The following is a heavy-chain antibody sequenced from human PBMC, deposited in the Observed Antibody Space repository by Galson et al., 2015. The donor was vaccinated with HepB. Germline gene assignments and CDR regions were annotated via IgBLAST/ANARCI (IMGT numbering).Heavy chain of an antibody. CDR2: IGSSSSTI. Sequence: SLRLSCAASGFTFSSYSMNWVRQAPGKGLEWVSYIGSSSSTIYYADSVKGRFTISRDNAKNSLYLQMNSLRAEDTAVYYCARDSGELPGLTWDWGQGTLVTVSS. J-gene: IGHJ4*02. D-gene: IGHD1-26*01. CDR3: ARDSGELPGLTWD. CDR1: GFTFSSYS. V-gene: IGHV3-48*01.